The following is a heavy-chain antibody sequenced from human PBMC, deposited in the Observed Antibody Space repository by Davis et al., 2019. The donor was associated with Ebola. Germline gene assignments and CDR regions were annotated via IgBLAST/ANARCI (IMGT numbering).Heavy chain of an antibody. CDR3: VQWERGGGGSNWFDP. CDR2: IHHIGFT. J-gene: IGHJ5*02. Sequence: SETLSLTCDVSGGSIINSNWWRWIRQPPGKGLEWIGEIHHIGFTNYNPSLNSRVTMSMDKSNNHFSLKLTSVTAADTAVYSWVQWERGGGGSNWFDPWGQGILVTVSS. CDR1: GGSIINSNW. D-gene: IGHD1-26*01. V-gene: IGHV4-4*02.